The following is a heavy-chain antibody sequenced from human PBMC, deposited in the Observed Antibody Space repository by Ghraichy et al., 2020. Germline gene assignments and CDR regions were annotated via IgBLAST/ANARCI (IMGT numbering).Heavy chain of an antibody. D-gene: IGHD3-16*01. CDR2: IDHYGNDK. CDR3: ARMDGNLYFSYYYMDV. V-gene: IGHV3-7*01. J-gene: IGHJ6*03. Sequence: GESLNISCSASGFTFRNYRMSWVRQAPGKGLEWVANIDHYGNDKYYVDSVRGRFTLSRDNAENSLYLQMNSLRVEDTAVYYCARMDGNLYFSYYYMDVWGKGTTVTVSS. CDR1: GFTFRNYR.